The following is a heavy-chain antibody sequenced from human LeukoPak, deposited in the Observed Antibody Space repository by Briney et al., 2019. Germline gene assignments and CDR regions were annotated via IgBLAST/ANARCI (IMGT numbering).Heavy chain of an antibody. V-gene: IGHV3-21*01. CDR2: ISSSSSYI. D-gene: IGHD6-19*01. Sequence: GGSLRLSCAASGFTFSSYSMNWVRQAPGKALEWVSSISSSSSYIYYADSVKGRFTISRDNAKNSLYLQMNSLRAEDTAVYYCASAAVAGIVDYWGQGTLVTVSS. CDR1: GFTFSSYS. CDR3: ASAAVAGIVDY. J-gene: IGHJ4*02.